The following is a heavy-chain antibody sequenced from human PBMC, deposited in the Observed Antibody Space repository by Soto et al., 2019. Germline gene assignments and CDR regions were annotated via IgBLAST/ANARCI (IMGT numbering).Heavy chain of an antibody. Sequence: SETLSLTCTVSGGSISSSSYYWGWIRQPPGKGLEWIGSIYYSGSTYYNPSLKSRVTISVDTSKNQFSLKLSSVTAADTAVYYWARGRGYSSSWDYNWFDPWGQGTLVTVSS. J-gene: IGHJ5*02. V-gene: IGHV4-39*01. CDR3: ARGRGYSSSWDYNWFDP. D-gene: IGHD6-13*01. CDR1: GGSISSSSYY. CDR2: IYYSGST.